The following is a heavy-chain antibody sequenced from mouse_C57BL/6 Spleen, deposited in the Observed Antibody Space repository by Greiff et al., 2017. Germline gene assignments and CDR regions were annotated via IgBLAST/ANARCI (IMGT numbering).Heavy chain of an antibody. V-gene: IGHV1-4*01. J-gene: IGHJ3*01. CDR3: ARWGWDVAY. D-gene: IGHD4-1*01. CDR2: INPSSGYT. CDR1: GYTFTSYT. Sequence: VQLQESGAELARPGASVKMSCKASGYTFTSYTMHWVKQRPGQGLEWIGYINPSSGYTKYNQKFKDKATLTADKSSSTADMQLSSLTSEDSAVYYCARWGWDVAYWGQGTLVTVSA.